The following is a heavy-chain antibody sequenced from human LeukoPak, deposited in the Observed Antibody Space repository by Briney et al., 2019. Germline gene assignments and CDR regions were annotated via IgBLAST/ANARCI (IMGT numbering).Heavy chain of an antibody. J-gene: IGHJ3*02. D-gene: IGHD3-3*02. CDR2: IYHSGST. Sequence: SETLSLTCVVSGGSISSGGSSWSWIRQPPGKGLEWIGYIYHSGSTYYNPSLKSQVTISVDRSKNQFSLNLSSVTAADTAVYYCARVISDSTDAFDIWGQGTMVTVSS. V-gene: IGHV4-30-2*01. CDR3: ARVISDSTDAFDI. CDR1: GGSISSGGSS.